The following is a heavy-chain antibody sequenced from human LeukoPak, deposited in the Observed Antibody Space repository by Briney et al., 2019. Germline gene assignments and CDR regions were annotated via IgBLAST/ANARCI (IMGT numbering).Heavy chain of an antibody. CDR1: GGSISSYY. CDR2: IYYSGRT. D-gene: IGHD5-18*01. J-gene: IGHJ4*02. V-gene: IGHV4-59*01. CDR3: ARDDTGVFDY. Sequence: SETLSLTCTVSGGSISSYYWSWIRQPPGKGLEWIGYIYYSGRTNYNPSLKSPVTISVATSKNQFSLKLSSVTAADTAVYYCARDDTGVFDYWGQGTLVTVSS.